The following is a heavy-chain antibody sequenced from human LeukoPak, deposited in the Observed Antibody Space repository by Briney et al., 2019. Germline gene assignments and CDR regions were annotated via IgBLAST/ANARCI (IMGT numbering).Heavy chain of an antibody. V-gene: IGHV3-64*01. CDR3: ARGVVVITTPLDY. CDR2: ISSNGGST. D-gene: IGHD3-22*01. J-gene: IGHJ4*02. Sequence: QTGGSLRLSCAASGFTFSGYAMHWVRQAPGKGLEYVSAISSNGGSTYYANSVKGRFTISRDNSKNTLYLQMGSLRAEDMAVYYCARGVVVITTPLDYWGQGTLVTVSS. CDR1: GFTFSGYA.